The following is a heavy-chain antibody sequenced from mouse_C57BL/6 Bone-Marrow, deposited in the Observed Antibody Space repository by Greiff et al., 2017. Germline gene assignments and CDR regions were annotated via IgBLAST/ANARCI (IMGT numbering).Heavy chain of an antibody. CDR1: GYTFTNYW. CDR2: IYPGGGYT. J-gene: IGHJ2*01. D-gene: IGHD3-1*01. V-gene: IGHV1-63*01. CDR3: ASGPYYFDY. Sequence: VKLVESGAELVRPGTSVKMSCKASGYTFTNYWIGWAKQRPGHGLEWIGDIYPGGGYTNYNEKFKGKATLTADKSSSTAYMQFSSLTSEDSAIYYCASGPYYFDYWGQGTTLTVSS.